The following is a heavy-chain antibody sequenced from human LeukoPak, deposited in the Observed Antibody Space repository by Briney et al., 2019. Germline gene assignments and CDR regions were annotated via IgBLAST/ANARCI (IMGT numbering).Heavy chain of an antibody. CDR1: GFTFSSYA. J-gene: IGHJ6*03. CDR3: ARVQWEPQVGVYYMDV. V-gene: IGHV3-30*04. D-gene: IGHD1-26*01. Sequence: PGGSLRLSCAASGFTFSSYAMHWVRQAPGKGLEWVAVISYDGSNKYYADSVKGRFTISRDNSKNTLYLQMNSLRAEDAAVYYCARVQWEPQVGVYYMDVWGKGTTVTISS. CDR2: ISYDGSNK.